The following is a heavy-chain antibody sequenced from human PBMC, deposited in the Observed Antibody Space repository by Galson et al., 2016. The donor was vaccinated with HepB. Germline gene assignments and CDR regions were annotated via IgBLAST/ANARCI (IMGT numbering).Heavy chain of an antibody. Sequence: ETLSLTCTVSGDSIGSDTNWWSWVRQSPGKGLEWIGEIYHSGDTNYNPSLKSRVTMSVDTSKSQFSLRLSSVTAADTAIYYCATVGGSTYGLRSDAFDIWGQGTRVTVSS. CDR2: IYHSGDT. V-gene: IGHV4-4*02. D-gene: IGHD5-18*01. CDR3: ATVGGSTYGLRSDAFDI. J-gene: IGHJ3*02. CDR1: GDSIGSDTNW.